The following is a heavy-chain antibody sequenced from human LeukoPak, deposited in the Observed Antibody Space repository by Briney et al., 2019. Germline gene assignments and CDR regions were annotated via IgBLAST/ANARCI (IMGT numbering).Heavy chain of an antibody. CDR3: ARVVRRWLQFWYFDY. CDR1: GGSFSGYY. Sequence: SETLSLTCAVYGGSFSGYYWSWIRQPPGKGLEWIGEINHSGSTNYNPSLKSRVTISVDTSKNQFSLKLSSVTAADTAVYYCARVVRRWLQFWYFDYWGQGTLVTVSS. J-gene: IGHJ4*02. CDR2: INHSGST. V-gene: IGHV4-34*01. D-gene: IGHD5-24*01.